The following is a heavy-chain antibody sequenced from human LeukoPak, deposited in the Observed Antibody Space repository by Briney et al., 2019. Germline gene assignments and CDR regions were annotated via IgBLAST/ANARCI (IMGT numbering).Heavy chain of an antibody. CDR2: INPNSGGT. CDR3: ARDSWFGEVYGMDV. V-gene: IGHV1-2*02. CDR1: GYTFTGYY. Sequence: ASVKVSCKASGYTFTGYYMHWVRQAPGQGLEWMGWINPNSGGTNYAQKFQGRVTMTRDTSISTAYMELSRLRSDDTAVYYCARDSWFGEVYGMDVWGQGTTVTVSS. J-gene: IGHJ6*02. D-gene: IGHD3-10*01.